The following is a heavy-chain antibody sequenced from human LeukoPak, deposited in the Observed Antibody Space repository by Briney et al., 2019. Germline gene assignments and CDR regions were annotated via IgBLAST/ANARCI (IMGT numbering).Heavy chain of an antibody. V-gene: IGHV3-7*01. D-gene: IGHD3-10*01. CDR2: IKQDGSEK. CDR3: ARDRASYYYGSGSPPPDY. J-gene: IGHJ4*02. CDR1: GFTFSSDW. Sequence: GGSLRLSCAVSGFTFSSDWMIWVRQAPGKGLEWVANIKQDGSEKYYVDSVKGRFTISRDNAKNSLYLQMNSLRAEDTAVYYCARDRASYYYGSGSPPPDYWGQGTLVTVSS.